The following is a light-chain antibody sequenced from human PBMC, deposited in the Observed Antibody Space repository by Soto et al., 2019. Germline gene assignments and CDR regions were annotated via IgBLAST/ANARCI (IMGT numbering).Light chain of an antibody. CDR2: NND. J-gene: IGLJ2*01. V-gene: IGLV1-44*01. CDR3: ASWDDRLSGPI. CDR1: SSNIGRNN. Sequence: QPVVTQPPSVSGTPGQRVTILCSGSSSNIGRNNVNWYLQVPGTAPKLVIYNNDQRPSGVPDRFLGSKSGTSASLAISGLQSEDEADFYCASWDDRLSGPIFGGGTKVTVL.